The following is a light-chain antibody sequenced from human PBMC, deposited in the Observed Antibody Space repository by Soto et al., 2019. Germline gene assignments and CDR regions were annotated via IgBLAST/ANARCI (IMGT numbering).Light chain of an antibody. CDR3: QRYNSALWT. J-gene: IGKJ1*01. CDR1: QVIANY. CDR2: AAS. Sequence: DVQMTQSPSSLSVSVGDRVTITCRASQVIANYLAWYQQKPGKAPKLLILAASTLQSGVPSRFSGSASGTDFTLTISSLQPEDVATYYCQRYNSALWTFGQGTKVEIK. V-gene: IGKV1-27*01.